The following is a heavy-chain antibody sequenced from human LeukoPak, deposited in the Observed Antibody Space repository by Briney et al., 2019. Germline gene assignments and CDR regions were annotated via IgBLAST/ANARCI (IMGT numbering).Heavy chain of an antibody. CDR2: IYSDGSST. Sequence: GGSLRLSCAASGFTFSSYWMHWVRQAPGKGLVWVSRIYSDGSSTSYADSVKGRFTISRDNAKNSLYLQMNSLRAEDTAVYYCARGGYSNANKYYYYGMDVWGQGTTVTVSS. CDR1: GFTFSSYW. D-gene: IGHD4-11*01. J-gene: IGHJ6*02. V-gene: IGHV3-74*01. CDR3: ARGGYSNANKYYYYGMDV.